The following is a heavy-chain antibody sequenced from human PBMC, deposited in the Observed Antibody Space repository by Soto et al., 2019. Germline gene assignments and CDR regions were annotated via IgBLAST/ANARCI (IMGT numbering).Heavy chain of an antibody. CDR2: IGGSGGST. CDR1: GFTFSSYA. V-gene: IGHV3-23*01. CDR3: AKTISICSGGSCYGPRFHL. J-gene: IGHJ5*02. D-gene: IGHD2-15*01. Sequence: GGSLRLSCAASGFTFSSYAMSWVRQAPGKGLEWVSAIGGSGGSTYYADSVEGRFTISGDNSKNTLFLQMNSLRAEETAVYYSAKTISICSGGSCYGPRFHLWDQGTLVTVSS.